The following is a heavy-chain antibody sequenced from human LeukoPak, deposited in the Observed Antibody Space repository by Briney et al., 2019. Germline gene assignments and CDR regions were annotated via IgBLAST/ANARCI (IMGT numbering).Heavy chain of an antibody. D-gene: IGHD4-17*01. Sequence: PSETLSLTCTVSGGSISSYYWSWIRQPPGKGLEWIGYIYYSGSTSYNPSLKSRVTISVDTSKNQFSLKLSSVAAADTAVYYCARIITVPYFDCWGQGTLVTVSS. CDR1: GGSISSYY. V-gene: IGHV4-59*12. CDR2: IYYSGST. J-gene: IGHJ4*02. CDR3: ARIITVPYFDC.